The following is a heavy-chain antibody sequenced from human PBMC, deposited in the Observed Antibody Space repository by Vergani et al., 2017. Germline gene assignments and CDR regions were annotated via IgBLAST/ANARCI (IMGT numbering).Heavy chain of an antibody. CDR1: GYTFSNYY. D-gene: IGHD3-9*01. Sequence: QVQVVQSGAEVKKSGASVKVSCKTSGYTFSNYYMHWVRQAPGQGLEWMGIINPSGGHTNYAQQLQDRVTMTRYTSTSTVYMELSSLISEDTAIYYCARGDYGILTGYRYRGQGTLVTVSA. CDR3: ARGDYGILTGYRY. CDR2: INPSGGHT. V-gene: IGHV1-46*03. J-gene: IGHJ4*02.